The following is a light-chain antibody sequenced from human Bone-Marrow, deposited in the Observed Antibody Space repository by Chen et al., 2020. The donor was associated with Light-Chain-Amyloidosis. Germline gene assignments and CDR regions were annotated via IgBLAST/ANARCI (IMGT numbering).Light chain of an antibody. J-gene: IGLJ2*01. CDR2: GKN. V-gene: IGLV3-19*01. Sequence: SSELTQEPAVSVALGQTVRLTCQGDSLRSYYASWYQQKPGQAPVLVIYGKNNRPSGSPDRFSGSSSGNTASLTITGAQAEDEADYYCDSRDSSDNHLVFGGGTKLTVL. CDR3: DSRDSSDNHLV. CDR1: SLRSYY.